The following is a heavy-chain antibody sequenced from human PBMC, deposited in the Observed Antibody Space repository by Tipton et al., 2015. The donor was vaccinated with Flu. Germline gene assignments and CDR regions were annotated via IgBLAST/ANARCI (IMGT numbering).Heavy chain of an antibody. D-gene: IGHD6-13*01. Sequence: LRLSCIVSGYSISSGYYWGWIRQPPGKGLEWIGSIYHSGSTYYNPSLKSRVTISVDTSKNQFSLKLSSVTAAATAAYYCARGIYISSSWYVGRGDPNKNDYWGQGTLVTVSS. V-gene: IGHV4-38-2*02. J-gene: IGHJ4*02. CDR3: ARGIYISSSWYVGRGDPNKNDY. CDR2: IYHSGST. CDR1: GYSISSGYY.